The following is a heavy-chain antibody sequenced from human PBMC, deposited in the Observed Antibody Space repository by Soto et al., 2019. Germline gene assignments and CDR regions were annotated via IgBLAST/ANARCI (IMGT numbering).Heavy chain of an antibody. Sequence: ASVKVSCKSSGYILSDYCIHWVRQAPGQGLEWLGWMKPDDGGPNYAQNFQGRVIMTRDTSTDTDYMELTRLTSDDTAVYFCVRDLRRQWRRLDPESYTGMDVWGQGTTVTVYS. CDR3: VRDLRRQWRRLDPESYTGMDV. V-gene: IGHV1-2*02. D-gene: IGHD5-12*01. J-gene: IGHJ6*02. CDR1: GYILSDYC. CDR2: MKPDDGGP.